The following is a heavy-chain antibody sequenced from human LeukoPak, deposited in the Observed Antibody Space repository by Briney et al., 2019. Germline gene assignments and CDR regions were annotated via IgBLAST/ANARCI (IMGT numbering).Heavy chain of an antibody. CDR3: ARETAGGGPFDY. V-gene: IGHV4-38-2*02. CDR2: IFHGGNT. Sequence: PSETLSLTCSVSGDSIISGYYWGWIRQPPGKGLEWIGSIFHGGNTYSNPSLKSRVAISVDTSKNQFSLKLTSVTAADTAVYYCARETAGGGPFDYWGQGTLVTVSS. J-gene: IGHJ4*02. D-gene: IGHD3-10*01. CDR1: GDSIISGYY.